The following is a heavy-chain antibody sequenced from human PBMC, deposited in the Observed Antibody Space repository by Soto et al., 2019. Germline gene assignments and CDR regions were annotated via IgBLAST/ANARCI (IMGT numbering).Heavy chain of an antibody. CDR2: IYWDDAK. CDR3: AHKGGGDRILDY. J-gene: IGHJ4*02. V-gene: IGHV2-5*02. CDR1: GFALSTSGVG. Sequence: QITLKESGPPLVKPTQTLTLTCTSSGFALSTSGVGVGWIRQPPGKALEWLALIYWDDAKHYSPSLKSRLTITKDTSKNQVVLTMTNMDPVDTATYYCAHKGGGDRILDYWGQGTLVTVS. D-gene: IGHD2-21*01.